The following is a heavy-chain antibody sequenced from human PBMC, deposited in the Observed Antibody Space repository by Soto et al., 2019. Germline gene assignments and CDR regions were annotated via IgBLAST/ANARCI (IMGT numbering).Heavy chain of an antibody. CDR3: ASGGVTNWFDP. J-gene: IGHJ5*02. CDR2: IYYSGST. Sequence: PETLRVTCTVSGGSISRYYWSWSRQPPGKGLEWIGYIYYSGSTNYNPSLKSRVTISVDTSKNQFSLKLSSVTAADTAVYYCASGGVTNWFDPWGQGTLVTVSS. V-gene: IGHV4-59*01. D-gene: IGHD2-15*01. CDR1: GGSISRYY.